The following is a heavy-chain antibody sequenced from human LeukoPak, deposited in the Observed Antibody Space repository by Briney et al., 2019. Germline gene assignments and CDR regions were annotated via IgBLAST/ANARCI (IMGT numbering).Heavy chain of an antibody. J-gene: IGHJ4*02. CDR2: IRYDGSNK. V-gene: IGHV3-30*02. D-gene: IGHD3-22*01. Sequence: GGSLRLSCAASGFTFSSYGMHWVRQAPGKGLEWVAFIRYDGSNKYYADPVKGRFTISRDNSKNTLYLQMNSLRAEDTAVYYCAKDWYYYDSSGYYVCDYWGQGTLVTVSS. CDR1: GFTFSSYG. CDR3: AKDWYYYDSSGYYVCDY.